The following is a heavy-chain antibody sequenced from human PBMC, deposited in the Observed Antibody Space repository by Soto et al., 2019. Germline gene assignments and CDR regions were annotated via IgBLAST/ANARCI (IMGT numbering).Heavy chain of an antibody. Sequence: PGDSLKISCQGSGYTFTGHWISWVRQMPGKGLEWMGRIDPSDSYTDYSPTVQGHVTMSADKSINTAYLQWSSLQASDTAVYYCTRHTGYDSSLDYWGKGTLVTVSS. D-gene: IGHD5-12*01. CDR2: IDPSDSYT. V-gene: IGHV5-10-1*01. CDR3: TRHTGYDSSLDY. J-gene: IGHJ4*02. CDR1: GYTFTGHW.